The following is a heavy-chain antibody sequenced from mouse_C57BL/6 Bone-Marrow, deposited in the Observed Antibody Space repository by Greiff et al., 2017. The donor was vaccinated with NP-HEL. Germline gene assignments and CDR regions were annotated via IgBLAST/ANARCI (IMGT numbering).Heavy chain of an antibody. Sequence: QVQLQQPGAELVKPGASVKLSCKASGYTLTSYWMHWVKQRPGQGLEWIGMIHPNSGSTNYNEKFKSKATLTVDKSSSTAYMQLSSLTSEDSAVYYCAREGYFTTVVATDYWGQGTTLTVSS. D-gene: IGHD1-1*01. V-gene: IGHV1-64*01. CDR1: GYTLTSYW. CDR3: AREGYFTTVVATDY. J-gene: IGHJ2*01. CDR2: IHPNSGST.